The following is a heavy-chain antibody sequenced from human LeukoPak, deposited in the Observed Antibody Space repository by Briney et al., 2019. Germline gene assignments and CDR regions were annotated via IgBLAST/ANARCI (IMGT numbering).Heavy chain of an antibody. Sequence: PGGSLRLSCAASGFTFDDYAMHWARQAPGKGLEWVSGISWNSGSIGYADSVKGRFTISRDNAKNSLYLQMNSLRAEDMALYYCAKGTHDYGGISEYYFDYWGQGTLVTVSS. CDR2: ISWNSGSI. D-gene: IGHD4-23*01. J-gene: IGHJ4*02. CDR1: GFTFDDYA. CDR3: AKGTHDYGGISEYYFDY. V-gene: IGHV3-9*03.